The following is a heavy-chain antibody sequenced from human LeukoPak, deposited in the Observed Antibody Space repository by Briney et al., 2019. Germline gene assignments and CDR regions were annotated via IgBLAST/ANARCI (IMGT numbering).Heavy chain of an antibody. CDR2: IGGPAET. Sequence: GGSLRLSCAASGFSFDVHAMTWVRQAPGKGPEWVATIGGPAETFYADSVKGRFTISRDNSRNTLYLQMNSLRAEDSALYCCAKDWTSHNGVYDCLDFWGQGTRVTVS. J-gene: IGHJ4*02. D-gene: IGHD3-16*01. CDR3: AKDWTSHNGVYDCLDF. V-gene: IGHV3-23*01. CDR1: GFSFDVHA.